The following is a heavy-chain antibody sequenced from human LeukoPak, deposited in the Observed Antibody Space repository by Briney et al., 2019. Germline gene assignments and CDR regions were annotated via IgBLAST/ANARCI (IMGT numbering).Heavy chain of an antibody. J-gene: IGHJ4*02. CDR2: IKQDGSEK. CDR1: GFTFSSYW. CDR3: ARGLGAAGRGVDY. V-gene: IGHV3-7*01. Sequence: GGSLRLSCAASGFTFSSYWTNWVRQAPGKGLEWVANIKQDGSEKYYVDSVKGRFTISRDNAKNSLYLQMNSLRAEDTAVYYCARGLGAAGRGVDYWGQGTLVTVSS. D-gene: IGHD6-13*01.